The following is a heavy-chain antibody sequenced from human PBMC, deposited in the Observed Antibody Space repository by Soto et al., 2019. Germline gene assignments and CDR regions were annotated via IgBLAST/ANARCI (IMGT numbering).Heavy chain of an antibody. CDR2: IIPIFGTA. D-gene: IGHD6-19*01. Sequence: SVKVSCKASGGTFSSYAISWVRQAPGQGLEWMGGIIPIFGTANYAQKFQGRVTITADESTSTAYMELSSLRSEDTAVYYCARDSSGWYRPFDYWGQGTLVTVSS. CDR1: GGTFSSYA. CDR3: ARDSSGWYRPFDY. V-gene: IGHV1-69*13. J-gene: IGHJ4*02.